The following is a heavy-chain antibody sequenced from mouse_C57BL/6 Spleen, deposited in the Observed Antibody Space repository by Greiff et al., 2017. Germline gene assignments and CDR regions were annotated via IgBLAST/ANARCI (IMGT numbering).Heavy chain of an antibody. J-gene: IGHJ1*03. V-gene: IGHV1-64*01. CDR1: GYTFTSYW. D-gene: IGHD1-1*01. CDR2: IHPNSGST. CDR3: ARGMAYYYGSSYGWYFDV. Sequence: QVQLQQPGAELVKPGASVKLSCMASGYTFTSYWMHWVKQRPGQGLEWIGMIHPNSGSTNYNEKFKSKATLTVDKSSSTAYMQLSSLTSEDSAVYYCARGMAYYYGSSYGWYFDVWGTGTTVTVSS.